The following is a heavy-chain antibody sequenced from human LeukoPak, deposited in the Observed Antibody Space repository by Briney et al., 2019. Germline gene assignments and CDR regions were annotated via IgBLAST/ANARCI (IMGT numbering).Heavy chain of an antibody. CDR1: GFSFITCA. V-gene: IGHV3-23*01. J-gene: IGHJ4*02. Sequence: GGSLRLSCAASGFSFITCAMSWGRPAPGKGLEWGSGITGSGDSTYYADSVKGRFTISRDNTKNTLYLEMNSLRVEDTAVYYCAKVVSVRGRGGVDYWGQGTLVTVSS. CDR2: ITGSGDST. CDR3: AKVVSVRGRGGVDY. D-gene: IGHD3-10*01.